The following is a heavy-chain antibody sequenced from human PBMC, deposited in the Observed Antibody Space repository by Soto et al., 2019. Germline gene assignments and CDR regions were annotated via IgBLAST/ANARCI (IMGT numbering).Heavy chain of an antibody. CDR1: GYTFTSYG. Sequence: ASVKVSCKASGYTFTSYGISWVRQAPGQGLEWMGWISAYNGNTNYAQKLQGRVTMTTDTSTSTAYMELRSLRSDDTAVYYCARERGGYYILTGWNYYYYGMDVWGQGXTVTVYS. CDR3: ARERGGYYILTGWNYYYYGMDV. CDR2: ISAYNGNT. D-gene: IGHD3-9*01. V-gene: IGHV1-18*01. J-gene: IGHJ6*02.